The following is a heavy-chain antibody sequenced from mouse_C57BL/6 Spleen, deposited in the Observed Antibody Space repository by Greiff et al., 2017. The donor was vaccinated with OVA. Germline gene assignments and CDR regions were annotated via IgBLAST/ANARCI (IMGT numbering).Heavy chain of an antibody. CDR2: IYPSDSET. V-gene: IGHV1-61*01. CDR1: GYTFTSYW. D-gene: IGHD4-1*01. Sequence: QVQLQQPGAELVRPGSSVKLSCKASGYTFTSYWMDWVKQRPGQGLEWIGNIYPSDSETHYNQKFKDKATLTVDKSSSTAYMQLSSLTSEDSAVYYSARQVLGAMDYWGQGTSVTVPS. J-gene: IGHJ4*01. CDR3: ARQVLGAMDY.